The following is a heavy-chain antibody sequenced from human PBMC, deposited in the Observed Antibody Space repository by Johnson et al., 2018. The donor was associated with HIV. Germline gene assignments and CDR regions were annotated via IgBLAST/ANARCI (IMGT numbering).Heavy chain of an antibody. Sequence: VQLVESGGGLAKPTWSPRLSCAASQFTFSKYYMKCVRQAPGNGLELVGQVNPKGSKTNYIESAKDRINISRINAKNTLYLQMNSLKTEDTALYYCARADRDSGTYHVAFDIWGQGTMVTVSS. D-gene: IGHD1-26*01. CDR1: QFTFSKYY. J-gene: IGHJ3*02. CDR2: VNPKGSKT. CDR3: ARADRDSGTYHVAFDI. V-gene: IGHV3-25*03.